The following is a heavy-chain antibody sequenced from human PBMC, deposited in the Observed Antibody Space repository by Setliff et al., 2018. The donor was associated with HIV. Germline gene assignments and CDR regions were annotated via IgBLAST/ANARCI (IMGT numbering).Heavy chain of an antibody. J-gene: IGHJ4*02. CDR2: IQQHGSEI. Sequence: AGGSLSLSCAASGYTFRSYWMAWVRQCPGKGLEWVANIQQHGSEIHYVASVEGRFTISRDNAKNSLYLQMNSLRAEDTAVYYCANMQWASNAWYSFDYWGQGALVTVSS. CDR3: ANMQWASNAWYSFDY. CDR1: GYTFRSYW. D-gene: IGHD6-19*01. V-gene: IGHV3-7*05.